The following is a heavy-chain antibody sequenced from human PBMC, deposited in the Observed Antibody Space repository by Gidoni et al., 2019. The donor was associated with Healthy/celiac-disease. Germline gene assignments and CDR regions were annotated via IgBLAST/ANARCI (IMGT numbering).Heavy chain of an antibody. Sequence: EVQLVESGGVVVQPGGSLRLSCAASGVTFDDYTMHWVRQAPGKGLAWVSLISWDGGSTYYADSVKGRFTISRDNSKNSLYLQMNSLRTEDTALYYCAKDGDSSGSGHYFDYWGQGTLVTVSS. D-gene: IGHD3-22*01. V-gene: IGHV3-43*01. J-gene: IGHJ4*02. CDR1: GVTFDDYT. CDR2: ISWDGGST. CDR3: AKDGDSSGSGHYFDY.